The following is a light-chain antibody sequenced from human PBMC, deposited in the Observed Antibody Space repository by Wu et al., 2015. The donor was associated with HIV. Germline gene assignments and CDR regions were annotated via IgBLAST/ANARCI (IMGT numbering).Light chain of an antibody. CDR2: GAS. CDR3: QQYSDWPPLT. Sequence: IVMTQSPATLSVSPGDSATLSCRASQSISNNLAWYQQKPGQAPRLLIYGASTRATRIPVRFSGSGSGTEFTLTISSLQSEDFAVYYCQQYSDWPPLTFGGGTKVEIK. CDR1: QSISNN. J-gene: IGKJ4*01. V-gene: IGKV3-15*01.